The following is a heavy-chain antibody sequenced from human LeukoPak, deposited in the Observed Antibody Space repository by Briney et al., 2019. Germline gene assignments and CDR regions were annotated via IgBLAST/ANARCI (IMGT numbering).Heavy chain of an antibody. D-gene: IGHD4-17*01. CDR1: GFTFSSYG. CDR2: ISYDGSNK. J-gene: IGHJ4*02. Sequence: GGSLRLSCAGSGFTFSSYGMHWVRQAPGKGLEWVAVISYDGSNKYYADSVKGRFTISRDNAKNSLYLQMNSLRAEDTAVYYCVRMGRYGDYDYWGQGTLVTVSS. CDR3: VRMGRYGDYDY. V-gene: IGHV3-30*03.